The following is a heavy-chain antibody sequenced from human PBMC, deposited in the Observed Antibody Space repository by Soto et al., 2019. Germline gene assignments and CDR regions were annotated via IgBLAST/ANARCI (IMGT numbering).Heavy chain of an antibody. CDR1: GYTFTGYY. J-gene: IGHJ4*02. CDR2: INPNSGGT. CDR3: ARAPTLEGFDY. Sequence: QVQLVQSGAEVKKPGASVKVSCKASGYTFTGYYMHWVRQAPGQGLEWMGWINPNSGGTNNAQKFQGWVTMTRDTSISTAYMELSRLRSDDTAVYYCARAPTLEGFDYWGQGTLVTVSS. V-gene: IGHV1-2*04.